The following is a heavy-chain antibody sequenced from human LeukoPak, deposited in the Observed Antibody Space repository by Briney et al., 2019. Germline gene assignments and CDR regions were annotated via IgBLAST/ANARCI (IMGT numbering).Heavy chain of an antibody. J-gene: IGHJ4*02. D-gene: IGHD4-17*01. V-gene: IGHV4-59*08. CDR1: GGSISGYY. Sequence: TLSLTCTVSGGSISGYYWSWIRQPPGKRLEWIGYIYYSGTTNYNPSLKSRVTISVDTSKNQFSLKLSSVTAADTAVYYCARPNYGDYFFDYWGQGTLVTVSS. CDR2: IYYSGTT. CDR3: ARPNYGDYFFDY.